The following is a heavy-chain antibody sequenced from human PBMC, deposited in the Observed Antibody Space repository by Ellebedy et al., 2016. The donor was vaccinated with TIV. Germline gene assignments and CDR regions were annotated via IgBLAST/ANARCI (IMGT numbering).Heavy chain of an antibody. Sequence: AASVKVSCKASGYTFTGYYMHWVRQAPGQGLEWMGGIIPIFGTANYAQKFQGRVTMTEDTSTDTAYMELSSLRSEDTAVYYCATELVRGVTTDYWGQGTLVTVSS. D-gene: IGHD3-10*01. CDR1: GYTFTGYY. CDR3: ATELVRGVTTDY. V-gene: IGHV1-69*06. J-gene: IGHJ4*02. CDR2: IIPIFGTA.